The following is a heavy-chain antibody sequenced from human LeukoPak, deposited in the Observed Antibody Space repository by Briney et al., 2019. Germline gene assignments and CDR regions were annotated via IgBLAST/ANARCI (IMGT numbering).Heavy chain of an antibody. CDR2: ISAYNGNP. J-gene: IGHJ4*02. D-gene: IGHD5-12*01. Sequence: ASVKVTYKASGYTFTSYGISWVRQAPGQGLEWMGWISAYNGNPNYAQKLQGRVTMTTDTSTSTAYMELRSLRSDDTAVYYCAREAYLRGYDYLQGIDYWGQGTLVTVSS. V-gene: IGHV1-18*01. CDR1: GYTFTSYG. CDR3: AREAYLRGYDYLQGIDY.